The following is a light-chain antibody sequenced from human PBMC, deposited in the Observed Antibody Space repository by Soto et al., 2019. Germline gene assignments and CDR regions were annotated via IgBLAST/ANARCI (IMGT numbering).Light chain of an antibody. V-gene: IGKV1-12*01. Sequence: DIQMTQSPSSVSASVGDRVTITCRASQDINSWLAWYQQKPGLAPKLLISKASTLQGGVPSRFSGSRSGTDVTLTISSLQPEDFATYFCQQGKSFPLTFGGGTKVESK. CDR3: QQGKSFPLT. J-gene: IGKJ4*01. CDR1: QDINSW. CDR2: KAS.